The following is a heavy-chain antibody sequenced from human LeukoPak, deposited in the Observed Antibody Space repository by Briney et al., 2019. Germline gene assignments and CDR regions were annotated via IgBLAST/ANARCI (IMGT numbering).Heavy chain of an antibody. Sequence: SETLSLTCAVSGGFISSGGYSWSWIRQPPGKGLEWIGYIYHSGSTYYNPSLKSRVTISVDRSKNQFSLKLSSVTAADTAVYYCARTFGTNDYWGQGTLVTVSS. J-gene: IGHJ4*02. CDR3: ARTFGTNDY. D-gene: IGHD3-16*01. CDR1: GGFISSGGYS. CDR2: IYHSGST. V-gene: IGHV4-30-2*01.